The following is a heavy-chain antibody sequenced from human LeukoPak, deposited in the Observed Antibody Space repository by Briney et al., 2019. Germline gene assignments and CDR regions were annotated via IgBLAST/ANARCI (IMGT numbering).Heavy chain of an antibody. V-gene: IGHV4-39*01. Sequence: PSETLSLTCTVSGDSISSDIYSWGWIRQPPGKGMEWIGPIYYGGSTYYNPSLKSRVTISVDTSKNQFSLNLSSVTAADTAVYYCARLYSGSYYERDYWGQGTLVTVSS. CDR3: ARLYSGSYYERDY. D-gene: IGHD1-26*01. CDR2: IYYGGST. CDR1: GDSISSDIYS. J-gene: IGHJ4*02.